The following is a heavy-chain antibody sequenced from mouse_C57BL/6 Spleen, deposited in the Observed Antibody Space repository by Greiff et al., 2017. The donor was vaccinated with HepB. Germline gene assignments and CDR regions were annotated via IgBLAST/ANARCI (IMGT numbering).Heavy chain of an antibody. CDR1: GYTFTSYW. CDR3: AREDTTVVADFDY. CDR2: INPSNGGT. J-gene: IGHJ2*01. D-gene: IGHD1-1*01. Sequence: VQLQQPGTELVKPGASVKLSCKASGYTFTSYWMHWVKQRPGQGLEWIGNINPSNGGTNYNEKFKSKATLTVDKSSSTAYMQLSSLTSEDSAVYYCAREDTTVVADFDYWGQGTTLTVSS. V-gene: IGHV1-53*01.